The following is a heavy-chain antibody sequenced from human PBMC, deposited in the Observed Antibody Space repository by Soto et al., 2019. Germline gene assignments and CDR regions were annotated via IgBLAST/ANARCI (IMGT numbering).Heavy chain of an antibody. CDR3: AKVGVPLFLAAAGTYFDY. Sequence: GGSLRLSCAASGFTVSTNYMSWVRQAPGKGLEWVSVIYIGGSTYYADSVKGRFTISRDNSKNTLYLQMNSLRAEDTAVYYCAKVGVPLFLAAAGTYFDYWGQGTLVAVSS. CDR2: IYIGGST. D-gene: IGHD6-13*01. CDR1: GFTVSTNY. V-gene: IGHV3-53*01. J-gene: IGHJ4*02.